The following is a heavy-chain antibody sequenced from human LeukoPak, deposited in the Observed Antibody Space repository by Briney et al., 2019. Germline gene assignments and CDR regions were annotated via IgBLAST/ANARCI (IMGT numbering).Heavy chain of an antibody. V-gene: IGHV3-49*04. CDR2: IRSKAYGGTT. D-gene: IGHD3-3*01. CDR1: GFTFGDYA. J-gene: IGHJ4*02. Sequence: GGSLRLSCTASGFTFGDYAMSWVRQAPGKGLEWVGFIRSKAYGGTTEYAASVKGRFTISRDDSKNTLYLQMNSLKTEDTAVYYCTTVRFLEWLPDDYWGQGTLVTVSS. CDR3: TTVRFLEWLPDDY.